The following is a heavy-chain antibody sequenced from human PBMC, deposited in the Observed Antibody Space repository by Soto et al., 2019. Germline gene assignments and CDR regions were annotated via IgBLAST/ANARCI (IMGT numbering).Heavy chain of an antibody. Sequence: QVQLQESGPGLVKPSETLSLTCTVSGGSVSSGSYYWSWIWQPPGKGLEWIGYIYYSGSTNYNPSLKSRVTISVDTSKNQFSLKLSSVPAADTAVYYCASTSWGYYDSDYWGQGTLVTVSS. CDR1: GGSVSSGSYY. J-gene: IGHJ4*02. CDR3: ASTSWGYYDSDY. CDR2: IYYSGST. V-gene: IGHV4-61*01. D-gene: IGHD3-22*01.